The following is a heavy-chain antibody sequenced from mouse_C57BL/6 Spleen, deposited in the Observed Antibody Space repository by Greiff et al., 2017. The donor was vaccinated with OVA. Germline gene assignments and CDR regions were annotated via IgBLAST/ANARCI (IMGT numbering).Heavy chain of an antibody. D-gene: IGHD3-2*02. V-gene: IGHV1-82*01. CDR1: GYAFSSSW. CDR3: ARPSTAQAPFGY. CDR2: IYPGDGDT. J-gene: IGHJ2*01. Sequence: VKLMESGPELVKPGASVKISCKASGYAFSSSWMNWVKQRPGKGLEWIGRIYPGDGDTNYNGKFKGKATLTADKSSSTAYMQLSSLTSEDSAVYFCARPSTAQAPFGYWGQGTTLTVSS.